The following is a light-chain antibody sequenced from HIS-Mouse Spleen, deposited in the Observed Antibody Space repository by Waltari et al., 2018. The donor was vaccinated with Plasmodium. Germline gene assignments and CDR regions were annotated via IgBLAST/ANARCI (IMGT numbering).Light chain of an antibody. J-gene: IGKJ3*01. Sequence: EIVMTQPQATLPVSQGERATPTCRASQSVSSILAWYQQKPGQAPRLLIYGASTRATGIPARFSGSGSGTEFTLTISSLQSEDFAVYYCQQYNNWSFTFGPGTKVDIK. CDR3: QQYNNWSFT. CDR2: GAS. V-gene: IGKV3-15*01. CDR1: QSVSSI.